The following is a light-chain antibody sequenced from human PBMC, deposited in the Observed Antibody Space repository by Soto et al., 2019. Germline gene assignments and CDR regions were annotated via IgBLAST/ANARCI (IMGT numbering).Light chain of an antibody. CDR1: SGSVSTNYY. CDR3: ALYMGSGIWV. Sequence: QAVVTQEPSFSVSPGGTVTLTCGLSSGSVSTNYYPSWYQQTPGQAPRTLMHSSNTRSSGVPDRFSGSILGNKAALTITGAQADDGADYYCALYMGSGIWVFGGGTKLTVL. J-gene: IGLJ3*02. V-gene: IGLV8-61*01. CDR2: SSN.